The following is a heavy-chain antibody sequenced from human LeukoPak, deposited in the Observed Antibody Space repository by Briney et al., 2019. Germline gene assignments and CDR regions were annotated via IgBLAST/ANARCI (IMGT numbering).Heavy chain of an antibody. D-gene: IGHD2-15*01. CDR2: IYYSGST. Sequence: SETLSLTCTVSGGSISSGGYYWSWIRQHPGKGPEWIGYIYYSGSTYYNPSLKSRVTISVDTSKNQFSLKLSSVTAADTAVYYCARDSIPGYCSGGSCYSGWYFDLWGRGTLVTVSS. CDR3: ARDSIPGYCSGGSCYSGWYFDL. CDR1: GGSISSGGYY. V-gene: IGHV4-31*03. J-gene: IGHJ2*01.